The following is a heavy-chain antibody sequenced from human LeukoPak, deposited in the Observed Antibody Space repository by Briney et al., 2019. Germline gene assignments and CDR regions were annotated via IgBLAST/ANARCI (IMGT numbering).Heavy chain of an antibody. V-gene: IGHV1-69*04. D-gene: IGHD5-12*01. CDR3: ASRARYSGYSEEDP. CDR2: IIPILGIA. CDR1: GYTFTSYD. J-gene: IGHJ5*02. Sequence: GASVKVSCKVSGYTFTSYDINWVRQATGQGLEWMGRIIPILGIANYAQKFQGRVTITADKSTSTAYMELSSLRSEDTAVYYCASRARYSGYSEEDPWGQGTLVTVSS.